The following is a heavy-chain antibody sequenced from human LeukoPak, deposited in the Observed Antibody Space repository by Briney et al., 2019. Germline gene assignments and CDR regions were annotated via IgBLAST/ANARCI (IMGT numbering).Heavy chain of an antibody. Sequence: GGSLRLSCAASGLTFSSHWMHWVRQAPGKGLVWVSRITNDGSSTTYADSVNGRFTISRDNAKHMVYLPVNSLRAKDTAVYYCAPQQGGNPASWGQGTLVTVSS. V-gene: IGHV3-74*01. CDR1: GLTFSSHW. CDR3: APQQGGNPAS. J-gene: IGHJ5*02. D-gene: IGHD1-14*01. CDR2: ITNDGSST.